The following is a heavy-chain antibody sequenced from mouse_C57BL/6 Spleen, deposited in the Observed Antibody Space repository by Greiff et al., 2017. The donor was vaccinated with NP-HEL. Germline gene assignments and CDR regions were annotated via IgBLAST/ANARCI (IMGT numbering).Heavy chain of an antibody. V-gene: IGHV1-82*01. J-gene: IGHJ3*01. Sequence: VQLQQSGPELVKPGASVKISCKASGYAFSSSWMNWVKQRPGKGLEWIGRIYPGDGDTNYNGKFKGKATLTADKSSSTAYMQLSSLTSDDSAVYFCAREAYPSWFAYWGQGTLVTVSA. CDR3: AREAYPSWFAY. CDR2: IYPGDGDT. D-gene: IGHD5-1-1*01. CDR1: GYAFSSSW.